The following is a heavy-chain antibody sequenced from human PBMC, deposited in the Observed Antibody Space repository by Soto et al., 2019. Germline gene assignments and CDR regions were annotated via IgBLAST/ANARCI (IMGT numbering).Heavy chain of an antibody. Sequence: GASVKVSCKASGFTLTSSAVQWVRQARGQRLEWIGWIVVGSGNTNYAQDFQERVTITGEMSTSTVYMELSSLRSEDTAVYYCAADFYVPRYGMDVWGQGTTVTVSS. D-gene: IGHD3-16*01. V-gene: IGHV1-58*01. CDR2: IVVGSGNT. CDR3: AADFYVPRYGMDV. J-gene: IGHJ6*02. CDR1: GFTLTSSA.